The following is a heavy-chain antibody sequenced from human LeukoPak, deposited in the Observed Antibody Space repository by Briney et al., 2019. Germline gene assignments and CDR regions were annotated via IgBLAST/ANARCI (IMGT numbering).Heavy chain of an antibody. V-gene: IGHV3-9*01. CDR1: GFTFDDYA. J-gene: IGHJ6*03. CDR2: FTWNIGPI. Sequence: GRSLRLSCAASGFTFDDYAMEWVRQAPGKGLEGFLRFTWNIGPIPYPHSVNRHFTISRHNAKNSLYLQMNSLRAEDTALYYCAKSESYYYMDLWGKGTTVTVSS. CDR3: AKSESYYYMDL.